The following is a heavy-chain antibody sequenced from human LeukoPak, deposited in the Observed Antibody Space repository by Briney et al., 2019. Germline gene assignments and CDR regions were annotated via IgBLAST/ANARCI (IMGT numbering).Heavy chain of an antibody. D-gene: IGHD3-9*01. CDR1: GYSFTNYW. CDR3: ARHYSNPGGTIFPSDY. Sequence: GESLKISCKGSGYSFTNYWIGWVRQMPGKGLEWMGIIYPDDSDTRYSPSFQGQVTISADKSISTAYLQWSSLKASDTAMYYCARHYSNPGGTIFPSDYWGQGTLVTVSS. CDR2: IYPDDSDT. V-gene: IGHV5-51*01. J-gene: IGHJ4*02.